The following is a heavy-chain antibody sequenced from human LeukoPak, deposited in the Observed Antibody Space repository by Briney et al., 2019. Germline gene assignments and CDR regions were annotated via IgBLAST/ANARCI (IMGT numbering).Heavy chain of an antibody. J-gene: IGHJ5*02. D-gene: IGHD5-18*01. V-gene: IGHV1-2*02. CDR2: INPNSGGT. CDR1: GFTFTAYH. Sequence: ASVKVSCKASGFTFTAYHMHWVRQAPGQGLEWMGWINPNSGGTNYAQKFQGRVTMTRDTSISTAYMELSRLRSDDTAVYYCARGGPPKTWIQLWGWFDPWGQGTLVTVSS. CDR3: ARGGPPKTWIQLWGWFDP.